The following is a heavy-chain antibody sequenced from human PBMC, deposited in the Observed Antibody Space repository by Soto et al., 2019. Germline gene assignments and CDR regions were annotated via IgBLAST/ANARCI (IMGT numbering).Heavy chain of an antibody. J-gene: IGHJ4*02. CDR1: GGSISSGGYS. CDR3: ARASTVYDILTYFDY. D-gene: IGHD3-9*01. V-gene: IGHV4-30-2*01. Sequence: SETLSLPCAASGGSISSGGYSWSWIRQPPGKGLEWIGYIYHSGSTYYNPSLKSRVTISVDRSKNQFSLKLSSVTAADTAVYYCARASTVYDILTYFDYWGQGTLVTVSS. CDR2: IYHSGST.